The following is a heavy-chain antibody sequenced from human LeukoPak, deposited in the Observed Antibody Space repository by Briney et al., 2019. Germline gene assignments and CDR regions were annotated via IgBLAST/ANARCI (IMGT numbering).Heavy chain of an antibody. J-gene: IGHJ4*02. V-gene: IGHV4-4*09. CDR2: IYTSGTT. Sequence: SETLSLTCTVSGASITSYYWNWIRQPPGKGLEWIGYIYTSGTTNYNPSLTSRVTISVDTSKSQFSLRLTSVTAADAAVYYCARRRSGGRDCDYWGQGTLVTVSS. CDR3: ARRRSGGRDCDY. CDR1: GASITSYY. D-gene: IGHD2-15*01.